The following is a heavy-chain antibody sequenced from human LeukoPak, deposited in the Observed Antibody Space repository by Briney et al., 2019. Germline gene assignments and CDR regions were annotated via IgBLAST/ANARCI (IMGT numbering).Heavy chain of an antibody. V-gene: IGHV3-7*03. CDR1: GFTLSSYW. CDR2: IKQDGSEK. D-gene: IGHD4-17*01. Sequence: GGSLRLSCAASGFTLSSYWMSGVRQAPGKGLEWVANIKQDGSEKYYVDSVKGRFTISRDNAKNSLYLQMNSLRAEDTAVYYCARGQTTVTNWGQGTLVTVSS. CDR3: ARGQTTVTN. J-gene: IGHJ4*02.